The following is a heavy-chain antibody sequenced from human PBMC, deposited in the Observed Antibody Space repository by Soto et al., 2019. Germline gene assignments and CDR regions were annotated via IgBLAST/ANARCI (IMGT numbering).Heavy chain of an antibody. V-gene: IGHV3-30*18. J-gene: IGHJ4*02. CDR3: AKDRLYGAQLFDY. CDR2: ISYDGSNK. CDR1: GFTFSSYG. Sequence: QVQLVESGGGVVQPGRSLRLSCAASGFTFSSYGMHWVRQAPGKGLEWVAVISYDGSNKYYADSVKGRFTISRDNSKNTLYLQMNSLRAEDTAVYYCAKDRLYGAQLFDYWGQGTLVTVSS. D-gene: IGHD4-17*01.